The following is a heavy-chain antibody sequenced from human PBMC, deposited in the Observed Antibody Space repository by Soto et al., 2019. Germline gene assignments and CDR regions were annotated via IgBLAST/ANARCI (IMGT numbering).Heavy chain of an antibody. Sequence: GGSLRLSCTGSGFTFGDYAMAWFRRAPGKGLEWVGFIRSKPYGVTTEYAASVKGRFTISRDDSKSIAYLQMNSLTTEDTAMYYCTRGIWEMATIRPENYWGQGTLITVSS. V-gene: IGHV3-49*03. CDR2: IRSKPYGVTT. CDR3: TRGIWEMATIRPENY. CDR1: GFTFGDYA. J-gene: IGHJ4*02. D-gene: IGHD5-12*01.